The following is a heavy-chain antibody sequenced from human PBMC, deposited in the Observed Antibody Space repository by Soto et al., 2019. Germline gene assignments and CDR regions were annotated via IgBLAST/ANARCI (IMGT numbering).Heavy chain of an antibody. CDR3: ARGHEGYYDILTGYFLGAFDI. CDR1: GGSISSGGYY. V-gene: IGHV4-31*03. Sequence: SETLSLTCTVSGGSISSGGYYWSWIRQHPGKDLEWIGYIYYSGSTYYNPSLKSRVTISVDTSKNQFSLKLSSVTAADTAVYYCARGHEGYYDILTGYFLGAFDIWGQGTMVTVSS. CDR2: IYYSGST. D-gene: IGHD3-9*01. J-gene: IGHJ3*02.